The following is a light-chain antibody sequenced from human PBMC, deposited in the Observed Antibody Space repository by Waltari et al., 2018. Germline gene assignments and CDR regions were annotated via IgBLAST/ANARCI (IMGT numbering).Light chain of an antibody. J-gene: IGKJ2*01. V-gene: IGKV2-28*01. CDR1: QCVWDGNGHNL. Sequence: IVLTQSPRSLPVTPGETTSISCRSSQCVWDGNGHNLLHWYVQKPGQSPQPLIYLTSGRASGVPDRFRGGGSGTDFTLEISRVEAEDVGFYYCMQAQELPFTFGQGTQLEIK. CDR2: LTS. CDR3: MQAQELPFT.